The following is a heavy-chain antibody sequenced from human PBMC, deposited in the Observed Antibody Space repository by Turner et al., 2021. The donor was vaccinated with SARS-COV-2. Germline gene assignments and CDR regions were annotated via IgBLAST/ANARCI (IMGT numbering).Heavy chain of an antibody. Sequence: QVQLVQSGAEVKKPGSSVKVSCKASGGTLSSYTISWVRQAPGQGLEWMGRIIPILGITNYAQKFQGRATITADKSTSTAYMDLNSLRSEDTAVYYCASRWFGELPFDYWGQGTLVTVSS. V-gene: IGHV1-69*02. D-gene: IGHD3-10*01. CDR1: GGTLSSYT. J-gene: IGHJ4*02. CDR3: ASRWFGELPFDY. CDR2: IIPILGIT.